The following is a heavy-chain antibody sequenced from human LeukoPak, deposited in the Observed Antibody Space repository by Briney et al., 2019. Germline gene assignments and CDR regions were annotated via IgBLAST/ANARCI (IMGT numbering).Heavy chain of an antibody. J-gene: IGHJ5*02. CDR2: ISSSSSYI. V-gene: IGHV3-21*01. Sequence: GGSLRLSCAVSGFTSSSYSMNWVRQAPGKGLEWVSSISSSSSYIYYADSVKGRFTISRDNAKNSLYLQMNSLRAEDTAVYYCARDPRRLGYCSSTSCYFLWFDPWGQGTLVTVSS. D-gene: IGHD2-2*01. CDR1: GFTSSSYS. CDR3: ARDPRRLGYCSSTSCYFLWFDP.